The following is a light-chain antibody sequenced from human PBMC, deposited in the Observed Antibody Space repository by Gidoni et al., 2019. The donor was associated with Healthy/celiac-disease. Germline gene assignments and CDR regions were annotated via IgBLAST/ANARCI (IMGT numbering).Light chain of an antibody. Sequence: SALTPPATVSGSPGQAITISCTGTSGDVGGYNYVSCYQQHPGKAPKLMFYEVSNRPSGVSNRFSGSKSGNTASLTISGLQAEDEADYYCSSYTSSSTKVFGGGTKLTVL. CDR3: SSYTSSSTKV. CDR2: EVS. J-gene: IGLJ3*02. V-gene: IGLV2-14*01. CDR1: SGDVGGYNY.